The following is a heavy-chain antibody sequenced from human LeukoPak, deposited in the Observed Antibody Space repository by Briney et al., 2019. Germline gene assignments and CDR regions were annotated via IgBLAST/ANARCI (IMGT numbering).Heavy chain of an antibody. D-gene: IGHD6-19*01. Sequence: GGSLRLSCAASGFTFSDYYMSWIRQAPGKGLEWVSYISSSGSTIYYADSVKGRFTISRDNAKNSLYLQMNSLRAEDTAVYYCAKLYSSGWPLECMDVWGQGTTVTVSS. CDR1: GFTFSDYY. CDR2: ISSSGSTI. V-gene: IGHV3-11*01. CDR3: AKLYSSGWPLECMDV. J-gene: IGHJ6*02.